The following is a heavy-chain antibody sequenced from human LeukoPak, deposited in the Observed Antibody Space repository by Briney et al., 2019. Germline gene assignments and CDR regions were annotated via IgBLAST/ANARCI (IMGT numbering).Heavy chain of an antibody. V-gene: IGHV4-39*01. J-gene: IGHJ4*02. D-gene: IGHD5-24*01. CDR1: GGSISSYY. CDR3: ARRRDGYNDPWGY. CDR2: IYYSGST. Sequence: SETLSLTCTVSGGSISSYYWGWIRQPPGKGLEWIGSIYYSGSTYYNPSLKSRVTISVDTSKNQFSLKLSSVTAADTAVYYCARRRDGYNDPWGYWSQGTLVTVSS.